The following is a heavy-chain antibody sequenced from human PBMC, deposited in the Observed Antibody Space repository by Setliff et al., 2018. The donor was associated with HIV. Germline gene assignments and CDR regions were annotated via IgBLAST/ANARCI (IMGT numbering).Heavy chain of an antibody. J-gene: IGHJ6*03. Sequence: SETLSLTCTVSGGSISGYYWSWVRQPPEKRLELIGFIHYRGSSDYNHSLKSRITISVDMSRNQFSLVLSSVTAADTAVYYCARFQAWQLGRRGGYYYYMDVWGKGTTVTVSS. CDR1: GGSISGYY. V-gene: IGHV4-59*01. CDR2: IHYRGSS. CDR3: ARFQAWQLGRRGGYYYYMDV. D-gene: IGHD1-1*01.